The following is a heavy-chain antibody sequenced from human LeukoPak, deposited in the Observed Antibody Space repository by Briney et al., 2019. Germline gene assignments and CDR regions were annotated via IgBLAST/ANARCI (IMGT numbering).Heavy chain of an antibody. J-gene: IGHJ4*02. Sequence: PSETLSLTCTVSGGSISNYYWSWIRQPPGEELEWIGYIYYSGSTNYNPSLKSRVTISIDTAKNQFSLNLTSVTAADTAVYYCARGGLGGITAYSNYLFDYWGQGTLVTVSS. CDR2: IYYSGST. CDR1: GGSISNYY. D-gene: IGHD4-11*01. CDR3: ARGGLGGITAYSNYLFDY. V-gene: IGHV4-59*08.